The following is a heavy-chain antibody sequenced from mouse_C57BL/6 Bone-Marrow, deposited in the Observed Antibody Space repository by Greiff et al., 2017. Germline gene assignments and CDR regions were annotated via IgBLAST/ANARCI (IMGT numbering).Heavy chain of an antibody. D-gene: IGHD4-1*01. CDR1: GYTFTSYW. Sequence: QVQLQQPGAELVKPGASVKMSCKASGYTFTSYWITWVKQRPGQGLEWIGDIYPTSGRTNYNEKFKGKAILTVDTSSNTAYMQLSSLTSEDSAVFYCARSGPLGRSCDYWGQGTALTVSS. J-gene: IGHJ2*01. V-gene: IGHV1-55*01. CDR2: IYPTSGRT. CDR3: ARSGPLGRSCDY.